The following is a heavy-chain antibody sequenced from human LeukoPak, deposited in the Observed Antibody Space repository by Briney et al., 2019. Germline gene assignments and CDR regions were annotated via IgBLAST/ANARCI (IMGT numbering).Heavy chain of an antibody. CDR2: IYYTGST. D-gene: IGHD3-10*01. CDR1: GGSISTHY. CDR3: ARAQYASGSFFDY. Sequence: SETLSLTCTVSGGSISTHYWSWIRQPPGKGLEWISYIYYTGSTNYNPSLKSRVTMAIDTSKNQFSLELTFVSAAGTAVYYCARAQYASGSFFDYWGQGTLATVSS. V-gene: IGHV4-59*11. J-gene: IGHJ4*02.